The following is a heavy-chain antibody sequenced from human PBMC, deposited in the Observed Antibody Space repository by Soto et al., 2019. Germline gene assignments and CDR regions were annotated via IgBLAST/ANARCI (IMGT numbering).Heavy chain of an antibody. V-gene: IGHV1-2*02. Sequence: GASVKVSCKASGYIFIGYYVYWVRQAPGQGPEWIGWINPHTGLTAYAQKFQGRVTMTRDTPISTVYMELSRVRSDDTAIYYCAKEGNGRSLSYWGQRTLVTVSS. CDR2: INPHTGLT. CDR1: GYIFIGYY. J-gene: IGHJ4*02. D-gene: IGHD2-15*01. CDR3: AKEGNGRSLSY.